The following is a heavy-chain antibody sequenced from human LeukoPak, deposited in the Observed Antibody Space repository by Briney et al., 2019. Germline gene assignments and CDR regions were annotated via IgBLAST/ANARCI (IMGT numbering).Heavy chain of an antibody. CDR1: GGSFSGYY. CDR2: IYTSGST. D-gene: IGHD1-26*01. V-gene: IGHV4-4*07. CDR3: ARDRLIVGATTNYYGMDV. J-gene: IGHJ6*02. Sequence: PSETLSLTCAVYGGSFSGYYWSWIRQPAGKGLEWIGRIYTSGSTNYNPSLKSRVTMSVDTSKNQFSLKLSSVTAADTAVYYCARDRLIVGATTNYYGMDVWGQGTTVTVSS.